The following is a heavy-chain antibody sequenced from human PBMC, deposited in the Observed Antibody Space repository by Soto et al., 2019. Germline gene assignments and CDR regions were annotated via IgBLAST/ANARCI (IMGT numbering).Heavy chain of an antibody. Sequence: GSLRLSCTASGFSFSSYALSWVRQAPGKGLEWVSTISGSDGKTYYADSVKGRFSISRDTSKTTLYLEMTSLRVEDTTVYYCARWSFLDYWGQGTRVTVSS. V-gene: IGHV3-23*01. CDR1: GFSFSSYA. CDR2: ISGSDGKT. D-gene: IGHD1-26*01. CDR3: ARWSFLDY. J-gene: IGHJ4*02.